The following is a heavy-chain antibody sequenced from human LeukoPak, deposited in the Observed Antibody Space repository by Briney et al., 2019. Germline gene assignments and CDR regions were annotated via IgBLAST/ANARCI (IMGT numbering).Heavy chain of an antibody. V-gene: IGHV1-2*02. J-gene: IGHJ6*02. CDR3: ARVRIGQQLDKYYYYAMDV. CDR1: GYTFTGYY. CDR2: INPNSGGT. Sequence: ASVKVSCKASGYTFTGYYLNWVRQAPGQGLEWMGWINPNSGGTNYAQKFQGRVTMTTDTSISTAYMEVSRLRSDDTAVYYCARVRIGQQLDKYYYYAMDVWGQGTTVTVSS. D-gene: IGHD6-13*01.